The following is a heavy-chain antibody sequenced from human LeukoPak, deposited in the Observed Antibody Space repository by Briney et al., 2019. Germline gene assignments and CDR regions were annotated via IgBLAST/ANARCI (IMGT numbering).Heavy chain of an antibody. D-gene: IGHD3-3*01. CDR3: ARDHLYYDFWSGYRTNYYYYGMDV. Sequence: GRSLRLSCAASGFTFSSYGMHWVRQAPGKGLEWVAVISYDGSNKYYADSVKGRFTISRDNSKNTLYLQMNSLRAEDTAVYYCARDHLYYDFWSGYRTNYYYYGMDVWGQGTTVTVSS. V-gene: IGHV3-30*03. CDR1: GFTFSSYG. CDR2: ISYDGSNK. J-gene: IGHJ6*02.